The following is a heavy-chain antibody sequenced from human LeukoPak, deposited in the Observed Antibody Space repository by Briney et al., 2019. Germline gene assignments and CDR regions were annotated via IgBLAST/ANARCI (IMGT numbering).Heavy chain of an antibody. CDR1: GYTLRSYA. J-gene: IGHJ5*02. CDR3: AKGLSSSYHGSLNWFDP. D-gene: IGHD6-19*01. Sequence: PGGSLRLSCAASGYTLRSYAVSWVRQAPGKGLEWLSVISGSGGSTFYADSVKGRFTLSRDISKNTLYLQMNSLRAEDTAVYYCAKGLSSSYHGSLNWFDPWGQGTLVTVSS. CDR2: ISGSGGST. V-gene: IGHV3-23*01.